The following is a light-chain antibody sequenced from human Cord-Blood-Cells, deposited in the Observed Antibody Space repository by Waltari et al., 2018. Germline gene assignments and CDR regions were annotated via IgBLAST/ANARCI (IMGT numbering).Light chain of an antibody. CDR1: QSVSSSY. J-gene: IGKJ1*01. CDR2: GAS. CDR3: QQYGSSPWT. V-gene: IGKV3-20*01. Sequence: EIVLTQSPGTLSLSPGERATLSCRASQSVSSSYLAWDQQKPGQAPRLLICGASSRATGIPDRFSGSGSGTDFTLTISRLEPEDFAVYYCQQYGSSPWTFGQGTKVEIK.